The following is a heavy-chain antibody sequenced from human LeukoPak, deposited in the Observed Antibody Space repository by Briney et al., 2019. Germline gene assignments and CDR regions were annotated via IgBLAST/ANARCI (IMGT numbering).Heavy chain of an antibody. CDR2: IYYSGST. CDR3: ARLAVSSSGYRISHFDY. Sequence: WETLSLTCTVSGGSISSSSYYWGWIRQPPGKGLEWIGSIYYSGSTYYNPSLKSRVTISVDTSKNQFSLKLSSVTAADTAVYYCARLAVSSSGYRISHFDYWGQGTLVTVSS. V-gene: IGHV4-39*01. CDR1: GGSISSSSYY. D-gene: IGHD3-22*01. J-gene: IGHJ4*02.